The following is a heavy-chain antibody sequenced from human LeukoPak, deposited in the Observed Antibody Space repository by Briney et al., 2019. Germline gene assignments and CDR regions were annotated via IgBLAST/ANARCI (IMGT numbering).Heavy chain of an antibody. D-gene: IGHD2-8*01. CDR1: GFTFDDYG. Sequence: GGSLRLSCAASGFTFDDYGMSWVRQAPGKGLEWVSGINWNGGSTGYADSVKGRFTISRDNAKNSLYLQMNSLRAEDTAVYYCARDAHYGIVLVVYANKDAFDIWGQGTMVTVSS. J-gene: IGHJ3*02. CDR3: ARDAHYGIVLVVYANKDAFDI. CDR2: INWNGGST. V-gene: IGHV3-20*04.